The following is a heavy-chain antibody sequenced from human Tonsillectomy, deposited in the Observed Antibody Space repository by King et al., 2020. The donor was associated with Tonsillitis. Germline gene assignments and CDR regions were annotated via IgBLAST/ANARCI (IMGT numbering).Heavy chain of an antibody. D-gene: IGHD2-15*01. J-gene: IGHJ2*01. Sequence: VQLVESGGGLVQPGGSLRLSCAASGFSFSSHAMFWVRQAPGKGLEWVSVIYTGDSSTYYADSVKGRFTISRDNSKSTLYLRMNSLRAEDTAVYYCAKKGGEYCDGGTSCNDYWYFDLWGRGTLVTVSS. V-gene: IGHV3-23*03. CDR2: IYTGDSST. CDR3: AKKGGEYCDGGTSCNDYWYFDL. CDR1: GFSFSSHA.